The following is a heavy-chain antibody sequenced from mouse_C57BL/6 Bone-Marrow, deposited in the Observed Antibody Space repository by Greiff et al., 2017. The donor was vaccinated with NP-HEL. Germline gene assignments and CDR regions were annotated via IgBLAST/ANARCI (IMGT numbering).Heavy chain of an antibody. D-gene: IGHD1-1*02. CDR2: LDPETGGT. V-gene: IGHV1-15*01. CDR1: GYTFTDYE. J-gene: IGHJ3*01. CDR3: TRDKLMGFAY. Sequence: QVQLQQSGAELVRPGASVTLSCKASGYTFTDYEMHWVKQTPVHGLEWIGALDPETGGTAYNQKFKGKAILTADKSSSTAYMELRSLTSEDSAVYYCTRDKLMGFAYWGQGTLVTVSA.